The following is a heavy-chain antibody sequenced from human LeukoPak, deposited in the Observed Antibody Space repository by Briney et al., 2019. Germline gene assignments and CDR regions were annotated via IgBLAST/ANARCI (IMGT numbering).Heavy chain of an antibody. CDR1: GFAFSSSW. Sequence: GGSLRLSCAASGFAFSSSWMAWVRQAPGKGLEWVANMNPDGSTKNYVDSVRGRFTISRDNAKNSLYLQMNSLGADDTAVYYCARDSGYSAFDYWGQGTLVTVSS. J-gene: IGHJ4*02. D-gene: IGHD5-12*01. V-gene: IGHV3-7*05. CDR3: ARDSGYSAFDY. CDR2: MNPDGSTK.